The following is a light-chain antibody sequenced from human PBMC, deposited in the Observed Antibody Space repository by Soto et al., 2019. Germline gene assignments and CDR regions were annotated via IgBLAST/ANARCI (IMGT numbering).Light chain of an antibody. CDR3: QQYGSSWT. J-gene: IGKJ1*01. V-gene: IGKV1D-16*01. CDR1: QGISNW. Sequence: DIQMSQSPSSLSASVGDRFTITCQASQGISNWLAWYQQKPGKAPKLLIYTASSLQSGVPSRFSGSGSGTDFTLTISRLDPEDFAVYYCQQYGSSWTFGQGTKVDI. CDR2: TAS.